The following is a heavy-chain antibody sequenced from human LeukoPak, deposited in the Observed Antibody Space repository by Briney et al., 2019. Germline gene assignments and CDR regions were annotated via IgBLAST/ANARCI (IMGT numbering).Heavy chain of an antibody. Sequence: GKSLTLSCSASGFTFSSYGMHWVRQAPGKGLEWVAGMSYDIKKKFYADSVRGRFTISRDNSQNTLFLQMNSLRPEDTAMYYCAKDKLQWQPREGNALVSWGQGTLVTVSS. CDR2: MSYDIKKK. J-gene: IGHJ4*02. CDR3: AKDKLQWQPREGNALVS. CDR1: GFTFSSYG. D-gene: IGHD6-19*01. V-gene: IGHV3-30*18.